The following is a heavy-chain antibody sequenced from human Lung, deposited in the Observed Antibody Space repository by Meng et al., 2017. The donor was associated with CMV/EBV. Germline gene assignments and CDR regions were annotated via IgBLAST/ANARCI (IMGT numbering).Heavy chain of an antibody. CDR1: GYTFNSFG. CDR3: ARDLRLVPSAAQEF. V-gene: IGHV1-18*01. Sequence: ASXXVSCKTSGYTFNSFGISWVRQAPGQGLEWLGWISPYTGNTFYAQNLQGRVTLTTDRSTSTAYMELRSPTSDDTAVYYCARDLRLVPSAAQEFWGQGTLVTVSS. D-gene: IGHD2-2*01. J-gene: IGHJ4*02. CDR2: ISPYTGNT.